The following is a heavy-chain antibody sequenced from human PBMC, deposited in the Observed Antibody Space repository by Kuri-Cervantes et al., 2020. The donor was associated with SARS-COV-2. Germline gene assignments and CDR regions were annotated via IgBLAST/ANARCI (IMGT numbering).Heavy chain of an antibody. CDR1: GFTFDDYA. CDR3: AKDPYPIGHRERNLHFQH. CDR2: IRYDGTTK. D-gene: IGHD1-26*01. Sequence: GGSLRLSCAASGFTFDDYAMHWVRQAPGKGLEWVAFIRYDGTTKYYRDSVKGRFAIARDDTRSTLYLQMNSLRSEDTAVYFCAKDPYPIGHRERNLHFQHWGQGTLVTVSS. J-gene: IGHJ1*01. V-gene: IGHV3-30*02.